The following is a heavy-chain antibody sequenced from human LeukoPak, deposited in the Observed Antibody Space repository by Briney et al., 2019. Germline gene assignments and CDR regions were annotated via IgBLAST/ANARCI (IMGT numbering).Heavy chain of an antibody. CDR1: GFTFSSYA. Sequence: PGGSLRLSCAASGFTFSSYAMSWVRQAPGKGLEWASAISGSGGSTYYADSVKGRFTISRDNSKNTLYLQMNSLRAEDTAVYYCAKAVGDDYGDYGPMGNYFDYWGQGTLVTVSS. CDR2: ISGSGGST. J-gene: IGHJ4*02. V-gene: IGHV3-23*01. CDR3: AKAVGDDYGDYGPMGNYFDY. D-gene: IGHD4-17*01.